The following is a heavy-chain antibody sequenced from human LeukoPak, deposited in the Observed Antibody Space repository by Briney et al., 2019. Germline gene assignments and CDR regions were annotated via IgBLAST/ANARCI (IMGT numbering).Heavy chain of an antibody. CDR2: ITGSGGST. Sequence: GGSLRLSCAASGFTFSNYAMSWVRQAPGKGLEWVSTITGSGGSTYYADSVKGQFTISRDNSKNTLYLQMNSLRAEDTAVYYXXXRXXXXXXTAPAGMDVWGQGTTVTVSS. CDR3: XXRXXXXXXTAPAGMDV. V-gene: IGHV3-23*01. CDR1: GFTFSNYA. J-gene: IGHJ6*02.